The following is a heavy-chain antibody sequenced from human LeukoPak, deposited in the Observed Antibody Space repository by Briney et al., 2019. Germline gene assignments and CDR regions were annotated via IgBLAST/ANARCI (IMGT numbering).Heavy chain of an antibody. CDR2: ISDSGGRT. CDR1: GITLSNYG. D-gene: IGHD1-26*01. CDR3: ARDGVGALDY. V-gene: IGHV3-23*01. Sequence: GGSLRLSCAVSGITLSNYGMSWVRQAPGKGLEWVAGISDSGGRTNYADSVKGRFAISRDNPRNTLYLQMNSLRAEDTAVYYCARDGVGALDYWGQGTLVTVSS. J-gene: IGHJ4*02.